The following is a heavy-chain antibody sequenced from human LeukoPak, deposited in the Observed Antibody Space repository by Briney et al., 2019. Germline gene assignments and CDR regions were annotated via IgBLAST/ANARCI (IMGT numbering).Heavy chain of an antibody. CDR3: ARVADYGSGSHLFDY. CDR2: ISAYDGDT. V-gene: IGHV1-18*01. CDR1: GYTFSSYG. J-gene: IGHJ4*02. Sequence: ASVKVSCKASGYTFSSYGITWVRQAPGQGLEWVGWISAYDGDTRSAQKFQGRVTMTTDTSTTTAYMELRSLRSDDTAVYYCARVADYGSGSHLFDYWGQGTLVAVSS. D-gene: IGHD3-10*01.